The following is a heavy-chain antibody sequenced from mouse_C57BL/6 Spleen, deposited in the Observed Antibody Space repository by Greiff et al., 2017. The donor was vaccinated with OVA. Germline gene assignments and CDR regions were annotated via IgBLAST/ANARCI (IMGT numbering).Heavy chain of an antibody. J-gene: IGHJ2*01. D-gene: IGHD1-1*01. CDR2: IYPGSGST. Sequence: QVQLQQPGAELVKPGASVKMSCKASGYTFTSYWITWVKQRPGQGLEWIGDIYPGSGSTNYNEKFKSKATLTVDTSSSTAYMQLSSLTSEDSAVYYCAREGSYYGSSCFDYWGQGTTLTVSS. CDR1: GYTFTSYW. CDR3: AREGSYYGSSCFDY. V-gene: IGHV1-55*01.